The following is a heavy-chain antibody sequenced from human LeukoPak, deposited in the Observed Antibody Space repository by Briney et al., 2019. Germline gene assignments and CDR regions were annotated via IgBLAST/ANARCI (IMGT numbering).Heavy chain of an antibody. Sequence: SETLSLTCAVYGGAFSGYYWSWIRQPPGKGLEWIGEINHSGSTNYNPSLKSRVTISVDTSKNQFSLKLSSVTAADTAVYYCARGHRYCSSTSCYTARCYFDYWGQGTLVTVSS. CDR2: INHSGST. J-gene: IGHJ4*02. CDR3: ARGHRYCSSTSCYTARCYFDY. CDR1: GGAFSGYY. D-gene: IGHD2-2*02. V-gene: IGHV4-34*01.